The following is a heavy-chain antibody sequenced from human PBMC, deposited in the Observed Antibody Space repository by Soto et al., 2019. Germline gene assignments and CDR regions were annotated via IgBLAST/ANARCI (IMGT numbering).Heavy chain of an antibody. CDR2: IIPIFGTA. CDR3: ARDVNCTGGSCYLGDAFDI. V-gene: IGHV1-69*01. J-gene: IGHJ3*02. D-gene: IGHD2-15*01. Sequence: QVQLVQSGAAVKKPGSSVKVSCKASGGTFSSYAISWVRQAPGQGLEWMGGIIPIFGTANYAQKFQGRVTSTADESTSTAYMEPSSLRSEDTAVYYCARDVNCTGGSCYLGDAFDIWGQGTMVTVSS. CDR1: GGTFSSYA.